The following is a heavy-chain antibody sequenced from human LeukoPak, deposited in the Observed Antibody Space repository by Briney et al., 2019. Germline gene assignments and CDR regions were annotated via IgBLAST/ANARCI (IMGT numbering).Heavy chain of an antibody. Sequence: GGSLRLSCAASGFTFDDYAMHWVRQAPGKGLEWVSGISWNSGSIGYADSVKGRFTISRDNAKNSLYLQMNSLRAEDTAVYYCAKDPLGGATTYFYWGQGTLVTVSS. V-gene: IGHV3-9*01. J-gene: IGHJ4*02. CDR2: ISWNSGSI. CDR1: GFTFDDYA. CDR3: AKDPLGGATTYFY. D-gene: IGHD1-26*01.